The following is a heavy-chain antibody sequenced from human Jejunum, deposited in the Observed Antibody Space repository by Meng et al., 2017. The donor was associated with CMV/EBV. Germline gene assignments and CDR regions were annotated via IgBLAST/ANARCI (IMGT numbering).Heavy chain of an antibody. V-gene: IGHV3-21*02. CDR1: GFTFSSYA. CDR2: LSRTGDI. D-gene: IGHD2-2*01. CDR3: ARDDAWAFDY. Sequence: VQWVELGGGLVKRGGFLRLSCAASGFTFSSYAMNWVRQAPGKGLEWISYLSRTGDIAYADSVKGRFTISRDNAKNSLYLQMNSLRAEDTAVYYCARDDAWAFDYWGQGTLVTVPQ. J-gene: IGHJ4*02.